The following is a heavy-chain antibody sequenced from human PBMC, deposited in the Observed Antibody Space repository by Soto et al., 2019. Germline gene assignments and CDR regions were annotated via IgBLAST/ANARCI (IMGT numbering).Heavy chain of an antibody. CDR1: GFTFSSYW. D-gene: IGHD2-15*01. V-gene: IGHV3-7*01. J-gene: IGHJ4*02. CDR2: IKQDGSEK. Sequence: GGSLRLSCAASGFTFSSYWMSWVRQAPGKGLEWVANIKQDGSEKYYVDSVKGRFTISRDNAKNSLYLQMNSLRAEDTAVYYCARENVVVVVAAIGVAAEYYFDYWGQGTLVTVSS. CDR3: ARENVVVVVAAIGVAAEYYFDY.